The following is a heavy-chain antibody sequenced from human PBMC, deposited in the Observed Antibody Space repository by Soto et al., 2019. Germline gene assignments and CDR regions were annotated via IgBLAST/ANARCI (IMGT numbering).Heavy chain of an antibody. J-gene: IGHJ4*02. CDR2: ISAYNGNT. CDR3: ARALYSSGWLDY. Sequence: ASVEVSCKASGYTFTSYGSSWVRQAPGQGLEWMGWISAYNGNTNYAQKLQGRVTMTTDTSTSTAYMELRSLRSDDTAVYYCARALYSSGWLDYWGQGTLVTVSS. V-gene: IGHV1-18*01. D-gene: IGHD6-19*01. CDR1: GYTFTSYG.